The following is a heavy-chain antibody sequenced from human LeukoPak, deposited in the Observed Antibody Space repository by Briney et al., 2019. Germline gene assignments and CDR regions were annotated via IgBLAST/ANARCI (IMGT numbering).Heavy chain of an antibody. V-gene: IGHV4-30-2*01. D-gene: IGHD3-22*01. Sequence: SETLSLTCAVSGGSISSGGYSWRWLRQPPGKGLEWIGYIYHSGSTYYNPSLKSRVTISVDRSKNQFSLKLSSVTAADTAAYYCARGRDDGSGYCPSYYYYGMDVWGQGTTVTVSS. CDR1: GGSISSGGYS. CDR3: ARGRDDGSGYCPSYYYYGMDV. J-gene: IGHJ6*02. CDR2: IYHSGST.